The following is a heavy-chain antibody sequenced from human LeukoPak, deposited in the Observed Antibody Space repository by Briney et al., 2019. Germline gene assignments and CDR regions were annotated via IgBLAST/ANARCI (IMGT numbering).Heavy chain of an antibody. Sequence: SETLSLTCTVSGGSISGYYWSWIRQPPGKGLEWIGEINHSGSTNYNPSLKSRVTISVDTSKNQFSLKLSSVTAADTAVYYCASRIYDSSGYVSYYFDYWGQGTLVTVSS. CDR3: ASRIYDSSGYVSYYFDY. D-gene: IGHD3-22*01. V-gene: IGHV4-34*01. CDR2: INHSGST. J-gene: IGHJ4*02. CDR1: GGSISGYY.